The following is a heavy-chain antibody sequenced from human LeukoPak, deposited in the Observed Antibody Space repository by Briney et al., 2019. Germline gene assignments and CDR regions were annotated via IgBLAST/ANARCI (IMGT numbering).Heavy chain of an antibody. J-gene: IGHJ6*02. CDR3: ARDGDERWLQLQYYYYGMDV. CDR1: GFTFCTYS. D-gene: IGHD5-24*01. CDR2: ISSSSSYI. Sequence: GGSLRLSCAASGFTFCTYSMNWVRQAPGKGLEWVSSISSSSSYIDYADSVKGRFTIFRDNAKNSLYLQMNSLRAEDTAVYYCARDGDERWLQLQYYYYGMDVWGQGTTVTVSS. V-gene: IGHV3-21*01.